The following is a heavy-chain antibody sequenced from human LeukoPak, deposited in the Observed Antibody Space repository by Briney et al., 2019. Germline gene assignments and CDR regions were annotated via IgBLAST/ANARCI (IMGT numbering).Heavy chain of an antibody. Sequence: KPSETLSLTCSVSGGSITNYYWSWIRQLPGKGLEWIGYIYSNGKTIYNPSLLSRVTMAVDTSRNQFSLRLSSLTAADTAMYYCARQTDGYDWNGYDIWGQGTMVTVSA. CDR2: IYSNGKT. D-gene: IGHD5-24*01. CDR1: GGSITNYY. CDR3: ARQTDGYDWNGYDI. V-gene: IGHV4-59*08. J-gene: IGHJ3*02.